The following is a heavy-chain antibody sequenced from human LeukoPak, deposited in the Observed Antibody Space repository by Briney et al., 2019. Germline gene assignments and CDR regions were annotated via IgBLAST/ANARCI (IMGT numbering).Heavy chain of an antibody. CDR1: GGSVSSGTYY. CDR3: ARGQAGSGGPLEY. V-gene: IGHV4-61*01. Sequence: PSETLSLTCSVSGGSVSSGTYYWSWIRQPPGKALEWIGYIYYSGSTNYNPSLKSRVTLSVDTSKNQFSLKVYSVTAADTAVYYCARGQAGSGGPLEYWGQGTLVTVSS. D-gene: IGHD6-19*01. CDR2: IYYSGST. J-gene: IGHJ4*02.